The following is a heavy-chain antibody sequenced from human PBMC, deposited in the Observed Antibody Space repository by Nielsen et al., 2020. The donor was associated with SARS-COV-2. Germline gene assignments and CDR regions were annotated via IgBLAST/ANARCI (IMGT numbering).Heavy chain of an antibody. CDR3: ARETIDHTSSFVDY. CDR1: GFTLSSYA. D-gene: IGHD6-6*01. J-gene: IGHJ4*02. V-gene: IGHV3-30*04. Sequence: GESLKISCAASGFTLSSYAMHWVRQAPGKGLEWMTIISYDGNEHYADSVKGRFTISRDNSKSTVFLQMNSLKLEDTAVYYCARETIDHTSSFVDYWGQGTLVTVSS. CDR2: ISYDGNE.